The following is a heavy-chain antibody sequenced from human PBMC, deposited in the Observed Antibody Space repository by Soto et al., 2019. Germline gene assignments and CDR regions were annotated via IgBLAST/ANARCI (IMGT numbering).Heavy chain of an antibody. CDR2: IWYDGSNK. Sequence: GGSLRLSCAASGFTFSSYGMHWVRQAPGKGLEWVAVIWYDGSNKYYADSVKGRFTISRDNSKNTLYLQMNSLRAEDTAVYYCARDLTPGGAMVNYYFDYWGQGTLVTVSS. V-gene: IGHV3-33*01. J-gene: IGHJ4*02. CDR1: GFTFSSYG. D-gene: IGHD5-18*01. CDR3: ARDLTPGGAMVNYYFDY.